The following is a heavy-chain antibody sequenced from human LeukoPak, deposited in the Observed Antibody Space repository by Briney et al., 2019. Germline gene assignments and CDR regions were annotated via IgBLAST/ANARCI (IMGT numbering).Heavy chain of an antibody. J-gene: IGHJ4*02. CDR2: IYSGGNT. Sequence: GGSLRLSCAASGFTVSSNYVSWVRQAPGKGLEWVSVIYSGGNTYYADSVEGRFTISRDNSKNTLYLQMNSLRAEDTAVYYCARVVVVVAAKGNEDYSDYWGQGTLVTVSS. D-gene: IGHD2-15*01. V-gene: IGHV3-53*01. CDR3: ARVVVVVAAKGNEDYSDY. CDR1: GFTVSSNY.